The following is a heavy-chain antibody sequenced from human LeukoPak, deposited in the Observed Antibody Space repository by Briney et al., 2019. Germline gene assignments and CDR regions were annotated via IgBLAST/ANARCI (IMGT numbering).Heavy chain of an antibody. J-gene: IGHJ6*03. D-gene: IGHD1-26*01. CDR2: ISSSSSYI. Sequence: PGGSLRLSCAASGFTFSSYSMNWVRQAPGKGLEWVSSISSSSSYIYYADSVKGRFTISRDNAKNSLYLQMNSLRAEDTAVYYCASLYSGSYRSPTPMDVWGKGTTVTVSS. CDR3: ASLYSGSYRSPTPMDV. V-gene: IGHV3-21*01. CDR1: GFTFSSYS.